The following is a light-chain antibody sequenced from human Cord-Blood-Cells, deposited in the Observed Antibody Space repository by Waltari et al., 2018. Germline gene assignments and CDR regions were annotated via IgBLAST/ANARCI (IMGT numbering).Light chain of an antibody. CDR2: KAS. V-gene: IGKV1-5*03. CDR3: QQYKSYLT. CDR1: QSISSW. Sequence: DLKLTQSRSTLSASVRDRVTITCRASQSISSWLDWYQQKPGKAPKLLIYKASSLESGVPSRFSGSGSGTEFTLTNSSLQPDDFATYYCQQYKSYLTFGQGTKVEIK. J-gene: IGKJ1*01.